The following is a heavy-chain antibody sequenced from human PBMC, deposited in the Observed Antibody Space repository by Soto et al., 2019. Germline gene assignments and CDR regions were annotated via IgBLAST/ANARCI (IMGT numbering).Heavy chain of an antibody. V-gene: IGHV4-34*01. J-gene: IGHJ4*02. D-gene: IGHD2-2*01. Sequence: SESLSLTCAVYGVSFSGYYWSWIRQPPGKGLEWIGEINHSGSTNYNPSLKSRVTISVDTSKNQFSLKLSSVTAADTAVYYCARGRKYQLKHSGLYYFDYWGQGTLVTVS. CDR3: ARGRKYQLKHSGLYYFDY. CDR1: GVSFSGYY. CDR2: INHSGST.